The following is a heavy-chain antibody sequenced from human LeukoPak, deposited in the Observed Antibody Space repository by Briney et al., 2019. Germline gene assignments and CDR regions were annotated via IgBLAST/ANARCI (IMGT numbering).Heavy chain of an antibody. CDR3: ARHKPVNYYYGMDV. CDR2: IYYTGST. CDR1: GGSISSLY. J-gene: IGHJ6*02. Sequence: PSETLSLTCSVSGGSISSLYWSWIRQPPGKGLEWIGYIYYTGSTNYNPSLKSRVTMFVDMSKNQFSLKLSSVTAADTAVYYCARHKPVNYYYGMDVWGQGTTVTVSS. V-gene: IGHV4-59*08.